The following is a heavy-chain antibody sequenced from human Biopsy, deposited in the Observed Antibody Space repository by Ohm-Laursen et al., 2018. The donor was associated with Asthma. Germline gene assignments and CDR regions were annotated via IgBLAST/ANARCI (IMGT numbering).Heavy chain of an antibody. CDR1: GASIRGSGSY. D-gene: IGHD5-12*01. V-gene: IGHV4-39*01. CDR3: ASPVNRAFGGYEWAAVFDY. Sequence: GTLSLTCAVSGASIRGSGSYWAWIRQAPRKGPEWIGTTHYSGSTFYKPSLRSRVTMSLDTSTNQFSLRLRSVTATDTAVYYCASPVNRAFGGYEWAAVFDYWGQGILVTVSS. J-gene: IGHJ4*02. CDR2: THYSGST.